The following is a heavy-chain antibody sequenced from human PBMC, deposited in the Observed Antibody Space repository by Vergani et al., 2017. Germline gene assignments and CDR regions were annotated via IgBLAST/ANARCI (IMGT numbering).Heavy chain of an antibody. D-gene: IGHD2/OR15-2a*01. J-gene: IGHJ4*01. V-gene: IGHV3-23*01. CDR1: GFTFSNSA. CDR2: ISGPGLST. Sequence: EVHLLESGGGLVQSGGSLSLSCAASGFTFSNSAVSWVRQAPGRGLAWVSSISGPGLSTYYADSVKGRFSISRDNSKNPVFLQMHSLRAEDTAIYYCVKEKIDLGSYFFDSWGHGILVTVSS. CDR3: VKEKIDLGSYFFDS.